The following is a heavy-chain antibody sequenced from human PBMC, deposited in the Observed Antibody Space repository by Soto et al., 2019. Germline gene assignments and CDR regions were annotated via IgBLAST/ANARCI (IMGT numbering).Heavy chain of an antibody. J-gene: IGHJ3*02. Sequence: GGSLRLSCAASGFTFSSYGMHWVRQAPGKGLEWVAVIWYDGSNKYYADSVKGRFTISRDNSKNTLYLQMNSLRAEDTAVYYCARVRPLYYYDSGGLDAFDIWGQGTMVTVSS. D-gene: IGHD3-22*01. CDR3: ARVRPLYYYDSGGLDAFDI. CDR1: GFTFSSYG. V-gene: IGHV3-33*01. CDR2: IWYDGSNK.